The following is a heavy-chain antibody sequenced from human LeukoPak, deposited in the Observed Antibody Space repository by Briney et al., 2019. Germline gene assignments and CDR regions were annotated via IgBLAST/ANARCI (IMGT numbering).Heavy chain of an antibody. V-gene: IGHV4-59*01. Sequence: SETLSLTCTVSGGSISTYYWNWIRQPPGKGLEWMGYIYHSGSTNYNPSLQSRVTISVDTSKNQFSLNLNSVTAADTAVYYCARGGAARLHFQNWGQGTLVTVSS. CDR2: IYHSGST. J-gene: IGHJ1*01. D-gene: IGHD6-6*01. CDR3: ARGGAARLHFQN. CDR1: GGSISTYY.